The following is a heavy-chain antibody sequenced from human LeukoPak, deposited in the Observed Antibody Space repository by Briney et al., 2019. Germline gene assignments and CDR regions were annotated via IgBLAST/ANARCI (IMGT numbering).Heavy chain of an antibody. J-gene: IGHJ4*02. CDR1: GYTFINYA. CDR2: INAGNGNT. Sequence: GASVTVSCKASGYTFINYAINWGRQAPGQRPEWIGWINAGNGNTKYSQKFQGRVTITRDTSASTAYMELSSLRSEDTAVYYCARDGPSSSSWPYFDYWGQGTLVTVSS. V-gene: IGHV1-3*01. CDR3: ARDGPSSSSWPYFDY. D-gene: IGHD6-13*01.